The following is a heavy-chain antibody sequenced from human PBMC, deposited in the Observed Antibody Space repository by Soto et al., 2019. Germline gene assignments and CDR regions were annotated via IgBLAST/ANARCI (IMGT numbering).Heavy chain of an antibody. V-gene: IGHV4-39*01. Sequence: SETLSLTCSVSGGSISTSRSYWAWIRQPPGKGLEWLANIFYSGGTFYNPSLASRVSVSVDTSKNEFSLKLRSVTAADTAVYYCARQPTTGDTDLWFDPWGQGTLVTVSS. D-gene: IGHD2-21*01. CDR3: ARQPTTGDTDLWFDP. CDR1: GGSISTSRSY. CDR2: IFYSGGT. J-gene: IGHJ5*02.